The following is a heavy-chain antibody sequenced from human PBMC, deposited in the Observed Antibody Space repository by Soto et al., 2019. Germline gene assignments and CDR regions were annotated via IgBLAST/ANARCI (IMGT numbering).Heavy chain of an antibody. D-gene: IGHD7-27*01. Sequence: PSETLSLTCAVSGDSINSSNWWSWVRQPPGKGLEWIGEIYHSGSTNYNPSLKNRVTILVDKSKNQFSLKLSSVTAADTALYYCARVLGNDAFDIWGQGTMVTVSS. V-gene: IGHV4-4*02. CDR3: ARVLGNDAFDI. CDR2: IYHSGST. J-gene: IGHJ3*02. CDR1: GDSINSSNW.